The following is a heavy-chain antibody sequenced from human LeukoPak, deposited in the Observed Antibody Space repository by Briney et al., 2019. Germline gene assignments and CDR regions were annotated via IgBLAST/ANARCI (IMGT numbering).Heavy chain of an antibody. V-gene: IGHV4-4*07. J-gene: IGHJ4*02. CDR1: GSSISAYY. Sequence: KPSETLSLTCTVSGSSISAYYWTWIRWPAGRGLEWIGRIYTSDNTDYNPSLKSRVTMSVDTSKNQFSLKLTSVTAADTAVYYCARDFDRAGGDYFDYWGQGALVTVSS. CDR2: IYTSDNT. D-gene: IGHD2-15*01. CDR3: ARDFDRAGGDYFDY.